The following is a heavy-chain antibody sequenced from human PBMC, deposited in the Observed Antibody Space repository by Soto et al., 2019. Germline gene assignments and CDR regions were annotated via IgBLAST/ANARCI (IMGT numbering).Heavy chain of an antibody. V-gene: IGHV3-30*18. CDR1: GFTFNNYG. Sequence: QVQLVETGGGVVQPGTSLRLSCAASGFTFNNYGIHWVRQAPGTGLEWVAAISSDGSDKYYADSVKGQLTISRDNSKNTVYLQMDSLRAEDTAVYYCAKDQGIAASHGIDWGQGTMVTVSS. D-gene: IGHD6-13*01. CDR2: ISSDGSDK. J-gene: IGHJ3*01. CDR3: AKDQGIAASHGID.